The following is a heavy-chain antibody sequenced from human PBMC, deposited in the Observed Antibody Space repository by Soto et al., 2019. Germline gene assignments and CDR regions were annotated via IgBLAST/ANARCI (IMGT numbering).Heavy chain of an antibody. D-gene: IGHD6-13*01. Sequence: QVQLVQSGAEVKKPGASVKVSCKASGYTFTSYGISWVRQAPGQGLEGMGWISAYNGNTNYAQKLQGRVTMTTDTSTSTAYMELRSLRSDDTAVYYCASCIAAAGLYYYYGMDVWGQGTTVTVSS. CDR3: ASCIAAAGLYYYYGMDV. V-gene: IGHV1-18*01. CDR2: ISAYNGNT. J-gene: IGHJ6*02. CDR1: GYTFTSYG.